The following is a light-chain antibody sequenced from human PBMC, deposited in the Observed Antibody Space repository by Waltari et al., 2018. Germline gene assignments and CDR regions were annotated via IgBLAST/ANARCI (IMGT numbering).Light chain of an antibody. CDR2: DAS. CDR3: QQYYDYPIN. CDR1: QNLNTF. V-gene: IGKV1-5*01. J-gene: IGKJ5*01. Sequence: DIRMTQSPSTVSASLGDRVTITCRASQNLNTFLSWYQQKPGAVPNLLIYDASTLERGFPSRFSGSGSGTHFTLTISGLQPDDFATYYCQQYYDYPINFGQGTRL.